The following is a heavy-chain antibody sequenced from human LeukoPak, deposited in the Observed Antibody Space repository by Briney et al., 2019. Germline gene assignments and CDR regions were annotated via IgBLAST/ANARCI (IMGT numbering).Heavy chain of an antibody. Sequence: ASVKVSCKASEYTFTSYDINWVRQATGQGLEWMGWMNPNSGNTGYAQKFQGRVTITRNTSISTAYMELSSLRSEDTAVYYCAKEKSREIAAADYWGQGTLVTVSS. D-gene: IGHD6-13*01. J-gene: IGHJ4*02. V-gene: IGHV1-8*03. CDR1: EYTFTSYD. CDR3: AKEKSREIAAADY. CDR2: MNPNSGNT.